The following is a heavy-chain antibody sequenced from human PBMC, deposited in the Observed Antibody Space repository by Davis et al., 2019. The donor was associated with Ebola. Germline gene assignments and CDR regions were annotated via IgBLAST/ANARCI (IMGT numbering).Heavy chain of an antibody. J-gene: IGHJ6*02. CDR1: GVFIRDHY. CDR2: ISSSGST. CDR3: SYTSLSVATNRYYYFGMDV. Sequence: SETLSLTCTASGVFIRDHYWNWIRQSPGKGLEWLGYISSSGSTKYNPSLKSRVSMAVDTSKNQFSLKLTSVTTADTAVYYCSYTSLSVATNRYYYFGMDVWGQGTTVTVSS. V-gene: IGHV4-59*11. D-gene: IGHD5-12*01.